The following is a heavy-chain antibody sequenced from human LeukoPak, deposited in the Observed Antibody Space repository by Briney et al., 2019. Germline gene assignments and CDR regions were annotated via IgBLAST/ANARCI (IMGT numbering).Heavy chain of an antibody. V-gene: IGHV5-51*01. CDR3: ARQAVWGSSHSFDY. CDR1: GYSFTNYW. Sequence: GEPLKISCKGSGYSFTNYWIGWVRQMPGKGLEWMGIIYPGDSDTRYSPSFQGQVTISADKSISTAYLQWNSLRASDSAMYYCARQAVWGSSHSFDYWGQGTLVTVSS. J-gene: IGHJ4*02. CDR2: IYPGDSDT. D-gene: IGHD3-16*01.